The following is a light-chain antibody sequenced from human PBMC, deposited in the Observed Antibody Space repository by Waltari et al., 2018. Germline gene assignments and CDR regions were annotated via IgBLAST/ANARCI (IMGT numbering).Light chain of an antibody. J-gene: IGKJ1*01. Sequence: DIVMTQSPLSLSVTPGEPASISCRSSQRLLHSSGNTFLDGYLPTPGQSPQLLIYLVSNRASGVPDRFSGIGSGTDFTLKISRVEAEDVGVYFCMQARQTPWTFGQGTKVEIK. CDR3: MQARQTPWT. V-gene: IGKV2-28*01. CDR1: QRLLHSSGNTF. CDR2: LVS.